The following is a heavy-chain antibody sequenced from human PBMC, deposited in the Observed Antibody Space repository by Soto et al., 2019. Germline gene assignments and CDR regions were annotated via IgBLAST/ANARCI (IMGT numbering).Heavy chain of an antibody. Sequence: EVQLVETGGGLIHPGGSLRLSCAASGFTVSSNYMSWVRQAPGKGLEWVSVIYSGGNTYYADSVKGRFTISRDNSKTTLYFKMNSLGAEGSAVFYWARGTLLRGGGAFDFWGQGTMVSVSS. CDR1: GFTVSSNY. D-gene: IGHD3-10*01. CDR2: IYSGGNT. CDR3: ARGTLLRGGGAFDF. J-gene: IGHJ3*01. V-gene: IGHV3-53*02.